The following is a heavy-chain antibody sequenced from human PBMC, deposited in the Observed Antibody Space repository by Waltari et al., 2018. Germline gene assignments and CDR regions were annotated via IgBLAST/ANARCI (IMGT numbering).Heavy chain of an antibody. CDR2: INRNGRDT. CDR3: ARVARKTYSSPVPGRDYYYGMDV. Sequence: EEQLVESGGGLIQPGESLRVSCAVSGFTFNKYWMNWVRQSPGKGLVWVERINRNGRDTSYADFVKGRFTISRDNAKNTVYLQMKSLRAEDTAVYFCARVARKTYSSPVPGRDYYYGMDVWGLGTTVTVSS. J-gene: IGHJ6*02. D-gene: IGHD3-22*01. CDR1: GFTFNKYW. V-gene: IGHV3-74*01.